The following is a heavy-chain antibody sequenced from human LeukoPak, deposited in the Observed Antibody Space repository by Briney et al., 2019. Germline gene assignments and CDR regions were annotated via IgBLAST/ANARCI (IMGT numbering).Heavy chain of an antibody. J-gene: IGHJ4*02. V-gene: IGHV4-39*07. Sequence: PSETLSLTCTVSGGSITSSNYFWGWIRQSPGKGLEWIGSIYYSGSTYYNPSLKGRVTISVETSKIQFSLKLSSVTAADSAVYYCARDSCSSTSCRRKFDNWGQGTLVTVSS. CDR2: IYYSGST. CDR1: GGSITSSNYF. CDR3: ARDSCSSTSCRRKFDN. D-gene: IGHD2-2*01.